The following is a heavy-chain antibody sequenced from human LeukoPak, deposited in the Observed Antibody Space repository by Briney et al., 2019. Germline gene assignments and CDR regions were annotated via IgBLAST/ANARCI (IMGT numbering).Heavy chain of an antibody. CDR2: INPSGGST. D-gene: IGHD3-22*01. CDR1: GCTFTSYY. V-gene: IGHV1-46*01. Sequence: VASVKVSCKASGCTFTSYYMHWVRQAPGQGLEWMGIINPSGGSTSYAQKFQGRVTMTRDTSTSTVYMELSSLRSEDTAVYYCARELGRRYYDSYNDYWGQGTLVTVSS. CDR3: ARELGRRYYDSYNDY. J-gene: IGHJ4*02.